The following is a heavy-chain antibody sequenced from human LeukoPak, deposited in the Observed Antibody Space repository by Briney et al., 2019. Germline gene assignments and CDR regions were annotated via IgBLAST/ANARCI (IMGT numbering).Heavy chain of an antibody. Sequence: GGSLRLSCAASGFTFNSYGMHWVRQAPGKGLEWVAVIWYDGSHIFYADSVKGRFTISRDNSKNTVYLQMNSLRAEDTAVYYCARDLSYSGIDYWGQGTLVTVSS. V-gene: IGHV3-33*01. J-gene: IGHJ4*02. CDR3: ARDLSYSGIDY. CDR1: GFTFNSYG. CDR2: IWYDGSHI. D-gene: IGHD1-26*01.